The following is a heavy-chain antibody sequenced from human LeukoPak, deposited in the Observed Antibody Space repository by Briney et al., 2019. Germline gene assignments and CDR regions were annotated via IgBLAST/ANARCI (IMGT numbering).Heavy chain of an antibody. CDR1: GGSFSGYY. CDR2: INHSGST. J-gene: IGHJ3*02. CDR3: ARVGIVATMEGAFDI. D-gene: IGHD5-12*01. V-gene: IGHV4-34*01. Sequence: SETLSLTCAVYGGSFSGYYWSWIRQPPGKGLEWIGEINHSGSTNYNPSLKSRVTISVDTSKNQFSLKLSSVTAAETAVYYCARVGIVATMEGAFDIWGQGTMVTVSS.